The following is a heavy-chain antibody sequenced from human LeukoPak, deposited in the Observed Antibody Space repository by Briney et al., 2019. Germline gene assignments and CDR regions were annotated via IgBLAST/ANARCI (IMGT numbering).Heavy chain of an antibody. J-gene: IGHJ4*02. CDR1: GFIVSGYW. CDR2: IKQDGSEQ. CDR3: ARDGFVGAADY. Sequence: HPGGSLRLSCAASGFIVSGYWMNCVRQAPGKGLEWVANIKQDGSEQHYVDTVRGRFTISRDNAKNSLYLQMNSLRVEDTAVYYCARDGFVGAADYWGQGTLVTVSS. V-gene: IGHV3-7*01. D-gene: IGHD6-13*01.